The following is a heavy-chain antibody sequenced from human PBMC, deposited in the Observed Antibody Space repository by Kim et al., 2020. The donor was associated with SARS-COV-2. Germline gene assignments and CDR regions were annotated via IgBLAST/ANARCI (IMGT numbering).Heavy chain of an antibody. D-gene: IGHD2-2*01. CDR1: GVSVTSGTHY. J-gene: IGHJ4*02. CDR2: IHYGGAI. Sequence: SETLSLTCTVSGVSVTSGTHYWTWIRQSPGKGLEWIGYIHYGGAINYNPSLKTRVTMSVDTSKNQFSLKLTSVTPADTAVYYCARLYQALDYWGQGALVT. V-gene: IGHV4-61*01. CDR3: ARLYQALDY.